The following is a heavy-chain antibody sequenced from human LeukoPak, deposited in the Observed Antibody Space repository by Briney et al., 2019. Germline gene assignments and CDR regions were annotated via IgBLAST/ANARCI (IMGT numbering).Heavy chain of an antibody. CDR1: GGSISSSSYY. D-gene: IGHD6-13*01. J-gene: IGHJ4*02. V-gene: IGHV4-39*01. CDR3: ASPPGIAAAGLFDY. Sequence: ASETLSLTCTVSGGSISSSSYYWGWIRQPPGKGLEWIGSIYYSGSTYYNPSLKSRVTISVDTSKNQFSLKLSSVTAADTAVYCCASPPGIAAAGLFDYWGQGTLVTVSS. CDR2: IYYSGST.